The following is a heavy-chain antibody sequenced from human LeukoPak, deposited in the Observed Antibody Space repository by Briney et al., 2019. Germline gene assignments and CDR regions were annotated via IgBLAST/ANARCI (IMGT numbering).Heavy chain of an antibody. CDR2: INWNGGST. CDR1: GFTFDDYG. V-gene: IGHV3-20*01. J-gene: IGHJ4*02. CDR3: ARSYYYDSSGYVDY. D-gene: IGHD3-22*01. Sequence: GGSLRLSCAASGFTFDDYGMSWVRQAPGKGLEWVSGINWNGGSTGYADSVKGRFTISRDNAKNSLYLQMNSLRAEDTALYHCARSYYYDSSGYVDYWGQGTLVTVSS.